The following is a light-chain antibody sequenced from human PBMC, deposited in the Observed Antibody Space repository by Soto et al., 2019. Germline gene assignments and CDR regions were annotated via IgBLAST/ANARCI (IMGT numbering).Light chain of an antibody. V-gene: IGKV1-5*03. CDR2: EAS. Sequence: DIQMTQSPSTLSASVGDRVTITCRASQTFGRWLAWFQQKPGKAPKLLIYEASNLQSGVPSRFSGSGSGTKITLTNSSPQPDDFAAYYCQQYNSYLWTFGQGTKVDIK. J-gene: IGKJ1*01. CDR1: QTFGRW. CDR3: QQYNSYLWT.